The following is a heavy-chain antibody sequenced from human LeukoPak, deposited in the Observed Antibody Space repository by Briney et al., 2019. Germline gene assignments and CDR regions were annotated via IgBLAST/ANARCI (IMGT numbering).Heavy chain of an antibody. CDR3: ARVASTVVQSYYYYYMDV. V-gene: IGHV3-64*01. D-gene: IGHD4-23*01. CDR1: GFTFSSYA. J-gene: IGHJ6*03. Sequence: GSLRLSCAASGFTFSSYAMHWVRQAPGKGLEYVSAISSNGGSTYYANSVKGRFTISRDNSKNTLYLQMGSLRAEDMAVYYCARVASTVVQSYYYYYMDVWGKGTTVTISS. CDR2: ISSNGGST.